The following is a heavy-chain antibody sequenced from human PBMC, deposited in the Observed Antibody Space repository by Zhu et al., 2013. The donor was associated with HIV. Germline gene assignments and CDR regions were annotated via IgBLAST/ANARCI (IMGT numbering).Heavy chain of an antibody. CDR2: INPNSGAT. J-gene: IGHJ1*01. CDR1: GYTFSTYY. D-gene: IGHD6-6*01. V-gene: IGHV1-2*02. Sequence: QVQLVQSGAEVKKPGASVKVSCKASGYTFSTYYMHWVRQAPGQGLEWMGWINPNSGATNYAQKFQGRVTLTRDTSITTAYMELNRLTSDDTAEYYCARGGTFTGDLSMAARPFQYWGLGTLVTVSS. CDR3: ARGGTFTGDLSMAARPFQY.